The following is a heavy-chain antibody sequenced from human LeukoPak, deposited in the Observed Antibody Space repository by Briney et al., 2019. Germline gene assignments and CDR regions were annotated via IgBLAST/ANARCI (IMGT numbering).Heavy chain of an antibody. J-gene: IGHJ4*02. CDR2: IYYSGST. V-gene: IGHV4-59*01. Sequence: PSETLSLTCTVSGGSISSYYWGWIRQPPGKGLEWIGYIYYSGSTNYNPSLKSRVTISLDTSKNQFSLKLSSVTAADTAVYYCARVSDSSSWYDYWGQGTLVTVSS. D-gene: IGHD6-13*01. CDR3: ARVSDSSSWYDY. CDR1: GGSISSYY.